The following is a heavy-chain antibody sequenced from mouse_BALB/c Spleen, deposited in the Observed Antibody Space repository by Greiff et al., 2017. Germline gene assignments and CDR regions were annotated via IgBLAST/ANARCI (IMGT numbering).Heavy chain of an antibody. D-gene: IGHD1-1*01. CDR1: GFSLTSYG. J-gene: IGHJ4*01. CDR2: IWAGGST. Sequence: VQLQQSGPGLVAPSQSLSITCTVSGFSLTSYGVHWVRQPPGKGLEWLGVIWAGGSTNYNSALMSRLSISKDNSKSQVFLKMNSLQTDDTAMYYCAREYYGSKGAMDYWGQGTSVTVSS. V-gene: IGHV2-9*02. CDR3: AREYYGSKGAMDY.